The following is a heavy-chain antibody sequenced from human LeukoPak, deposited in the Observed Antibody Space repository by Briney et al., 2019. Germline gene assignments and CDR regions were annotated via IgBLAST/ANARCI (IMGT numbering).Heavy chain of an antibody. D-gene: IGHD6-19*01. CDR2: ISYDGSNK. J-gene: IGHJ4*02. CDR3: ARVQYSSGWYCDY. V-gene: IGHV3-30-3*01. Sequence: PGGSLRLSCAAPGFTFSSYAMHWVRQAPGKGLEWVAVISYDGSNKYYADSVKGRFTISRDNSKNTLYLQMNSLRAEDTAVYYCARVQYSSGWYCDYWGQGTLVTVSS. CDR1: GFTFSSYA.